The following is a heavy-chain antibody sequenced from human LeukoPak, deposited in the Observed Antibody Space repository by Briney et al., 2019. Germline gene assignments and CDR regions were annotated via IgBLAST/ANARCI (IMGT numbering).Heavy chain of an antibody. CDR3: ARVPSMTTVTRYYYYGMDV. V-gene: IGHV3-11*06. CDR2: ISSSSSYT. Sequence: PGGSLRLSCAASGFTFSDYYVSWIRQAPGKGLEWVSYISSSSSYTNYADSVKGRFTISRDNAKNSLYLQMNSLRAEDTAVYYCARVPSMTTVTRYYYYGMDVWGKGTTVTVSS. D-gene: IGHD4-17*01. J-gene: IGHJ6*04. CDR1: GFTFSDYY.